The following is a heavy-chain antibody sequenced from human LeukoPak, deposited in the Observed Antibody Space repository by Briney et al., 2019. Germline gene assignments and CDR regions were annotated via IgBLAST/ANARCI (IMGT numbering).Heavy chain of an antibody. CDR2: VSGSGGRT. V-gene: IGHV3-23*01. CDR1: GFTFSSYA. CDR3: AKAGVYCSSTSCYENYYYYYMDV. D-gene: IGHD2-2*01. J-gene: IGHJ6*03. Sequence: PGGSLRLSCAASGFTFSSYAMSWVRQAPGKGLEWVSAVSGSGGRTYYADSVKGRFTISRDNSKNTLYLQMSSLRADDTAVYYCAKAGVYCSSTSCYENYYYYYMDVWGKGTTVTVSS.